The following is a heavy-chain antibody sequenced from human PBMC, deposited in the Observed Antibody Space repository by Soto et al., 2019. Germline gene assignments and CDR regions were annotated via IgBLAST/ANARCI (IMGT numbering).Heavy chain of an antibody. CDR3: AVGGAARLRYYSYYGMDV. CDR2: IIPIFGTA. Sequence: GASVQVSCKASGGTFSSYAISWVRQAPGQGLEWMGGIIPIFGTANYAQKFQGRVTITADESTSTAYMELSSLRSEDTAVYYCAVGGAARLRYYSYYGMDVWGQGTTVTVSS. V-gene: IGHV1-69*13. J-gene: IGHJ6*02. D-gene: IGHD6-6*01. CDR1: GGTFSSYA.